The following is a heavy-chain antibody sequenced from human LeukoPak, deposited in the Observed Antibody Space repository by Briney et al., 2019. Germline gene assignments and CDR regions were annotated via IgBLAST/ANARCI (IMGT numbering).Heavy chain of an antibody. CDR2: ISAGNGYT. D-gene: IGHD2-15*01. CDR1: GYSFTTYA. CDR3: ARDGTQWSSDY. J-gene: IGHJ4*02. V-gene: IGHV1-3*01. Sequence: ASVKVSCKASGYSFTTYAMHWVRLASGQRLEWMGWISAGNGYTEYSQKFQGRVTITRDTPATTAYMELSSLRSEDTAVYYCARDGTQWSSDYWGQGTLVIVSS.